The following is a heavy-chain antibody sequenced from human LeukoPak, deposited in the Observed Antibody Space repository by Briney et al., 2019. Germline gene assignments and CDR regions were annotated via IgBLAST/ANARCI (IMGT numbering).Heavy chain of an antibody. CDR1: GGSISTSNYY. CDR2: IYHSGST. J-gene: IGHJ4*02. Sequence: SETLSLTCTVSGGSISTSNYYWGWIRQPPGKGLEWIGSIYHSGSTYYNPSLKSRVTISVDTSKNQFSLKLSSVTAADTAVYYCARRGVGYYDSSGYHKFDYWGQGTLVTVSS. CDR3: ARRGVGYYDSSGYHKFDY. D-gene: IGHD3-22*01. V-gene: IGHV4-39*07.